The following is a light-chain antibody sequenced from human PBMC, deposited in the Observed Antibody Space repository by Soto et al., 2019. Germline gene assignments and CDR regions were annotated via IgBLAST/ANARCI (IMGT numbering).Light chain of an antibody. CDR2: EVS. CDR1: QSLLHITGETF. Sequence: DVVMTQTPLSLSVAPGQPASISCKSSQSLLHITGETFLFWYLQKPGQSPQLLIYEVSTRVSGVPDRFSGSGSGTDSTLEISRVETDDVGIYYCMQSTQLTPPLGQGTKLGIE. CDR3: MQSTQLTPP. J-gene: IGKJ5*01. V-gene: IGKV2D-29*02.